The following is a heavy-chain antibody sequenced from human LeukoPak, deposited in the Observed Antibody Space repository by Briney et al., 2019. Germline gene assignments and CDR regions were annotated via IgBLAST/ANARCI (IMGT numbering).Heavy chain of an antibody. J-gene: IGHJ4*02. CDR2: ISSNGGST. Sequence: QPGGSLRLSCSASGFTFSSYAMHWVRQAPGKGLEYVSAISSNGGSTYYADSVKGRFTISRDNSKNTLYLQMNSLRAEDTAVYYCAKGSGSYVDFDYWGQGTLVTVSS. CDR1: GFTFSSYA. D-gene: IGHD1-26*01. CDR3: AKGSGSYVDFDY. V-gene: IGHV3-64*04.